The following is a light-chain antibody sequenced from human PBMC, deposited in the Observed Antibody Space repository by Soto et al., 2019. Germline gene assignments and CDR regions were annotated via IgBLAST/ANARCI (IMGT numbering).Light chain of an antibody. CDR2: AAS. CDR1: RTIASY. J-gene: IGKJ4*01. V-gene: IGKV1-39*01. CDR3: QQSYTTAALS. Sequence: DIQMTQSPSSLPASVRDRVTITCRASRTIASYVNWYQQKPGKAPNLLIYAASSLQPGVPSRFSGSGSGTDFTLTISSLQPEDFATYYCQQSYTTAALSFGGGTKVDIK.